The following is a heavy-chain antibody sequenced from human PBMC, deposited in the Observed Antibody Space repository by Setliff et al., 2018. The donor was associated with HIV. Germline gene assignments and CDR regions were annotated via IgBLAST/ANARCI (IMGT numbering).Heavy chain of an antibody. D-gene: IGHD3-3*01. CDR1: GYTFTTYH. V-gene: IGHV1-2*02. CDR3: ARTEYYDFWSGPRGFDP. CDR2: INPKSGGT. J-gene: IGHJ5*02. Sequence: ASVKVSCKASGYTFTTYHIHWVRQAPGQGLEWMGWINPKSGGTHYGQKFQGRVTMTRDMSISTAYMELNRLRSDDTAVYYCARTEYYDFWSGPRGFDPWGQGTLVTVSS.